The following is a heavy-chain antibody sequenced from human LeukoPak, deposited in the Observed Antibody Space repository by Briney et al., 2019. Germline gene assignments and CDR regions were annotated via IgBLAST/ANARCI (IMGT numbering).Heavy chain of an antibody. D-gene: IGHD1-20*01. CDR3: ARDCITGILDAFDI. CDR1: GGSISSYY. Sequence: SETLSLTCTVSGGSISSYYWSWIRLPAGKGLEWIGRIYTSGSTNYNPSLKSRVTMSVDTSKNRFSLKLSSVTAADTAVYYCARDCITGILDAFDIWGQGTMVTVSS. V-gene: IGHV4-4*07. J-gene: IGHJ3*02. CDR2: IYTSGST.